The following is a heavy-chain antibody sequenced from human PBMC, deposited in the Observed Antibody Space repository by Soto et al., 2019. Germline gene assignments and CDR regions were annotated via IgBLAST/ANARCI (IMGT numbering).Heavy chain of an antibody. CDR3: ARDRTLRYCSSTSCYSGTEVWFDP. CDR2: IYYSGST. Sequence: LSLTCTVSGXSISSYYWSWIRQPPGKGMDGIGYIYYSGSTNYNPSLKSRVTISVDTSKNQFSLKLSSVTAADTAVYYCARDRTLRYCSSTSCYSGTEVWFDPWGQGTLVTVSS. D-gene: IGHD2-2*01. J-gene: IGHJ5*02. CDR1: GXSISSYY. V-gene: IGHV4-59*01.